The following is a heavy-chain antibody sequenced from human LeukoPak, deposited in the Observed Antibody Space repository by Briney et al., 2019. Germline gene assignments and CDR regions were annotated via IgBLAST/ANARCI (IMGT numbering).Heavy chain of an antibody. CDR3: AKMGYGSSSGNYFDY. D-gene: IGHD6-6*01. V-gene: IGHV3-9*01. J-gene: IGHJ4*02. CDR2: ISWNSGSI. Sequence: GRSLRLSCAASGFTFYDYAMHWVRHAPGKGLEWVSGISWNSGSIGYADSVKGRFTISRDNAKNSLYLQMNSLRAEDTALYYCAKMGYGSSSGNYFDYWGQGTLVTVSS. CDR1: GFTFYDYA.